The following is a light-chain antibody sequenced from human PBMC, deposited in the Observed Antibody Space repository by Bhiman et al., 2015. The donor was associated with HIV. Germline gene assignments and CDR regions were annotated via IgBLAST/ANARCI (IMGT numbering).Light chain of an antibody. CDR1: TSNIGAGYD. CDR3: GTWDSSLSAPYV. Sequence: QSMLTQPPSVSGAPGQRVTISCTGSTSNIGAGYDVHWYQQLPGTAPKLLIYGNSIRPSGVPDRFSGSKSGTSATLGITGLQTGDEADYYCGTWDSSLSAPYVFGTGTKVTVL. J-gene: IGLJ1*01. V-gene: IGLV1-40*01. CDR2: GNS.